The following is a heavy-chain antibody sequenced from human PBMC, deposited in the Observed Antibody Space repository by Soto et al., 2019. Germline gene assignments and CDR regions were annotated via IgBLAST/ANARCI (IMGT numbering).Heavy chain of an antibody. Sequence: QIQLVQSGPEVKKPGASVRGSCKASGYTFSEHGLSWVRQGPGQGLEWLGWSSAYTGVTDYAQKFKGRLTLTTDTSTSRAYMELRSLRCDDTAVYYCAKDRPRLTQQFNGVSWGQGTLVTVSS. CDR2: SSAYTGVT. V-gene: IGHV1-18*01. CDR3: AKDRPRLTQQFNGVS. CDR1: GYTFSEHG. D-gene: IGHD2-8*01. J-gene: IGHJ5*02.